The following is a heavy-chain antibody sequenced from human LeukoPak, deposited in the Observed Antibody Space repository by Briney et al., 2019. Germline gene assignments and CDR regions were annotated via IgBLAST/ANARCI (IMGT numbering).Heavy chain of an antibody. V-gene: IGHV2-70*11. J-gene: IGHJ3*02. D-gene: IGHD6-19*01. CDR3: ARNPYSSGWLGAFDI. Sequence: GSGPTLVKPTQTLTLTCTFSGFSLSTSGMCVSWIRQPPGKALEWLARIDWDDDKYYSTSLKTRLTISKDTSKNQVVLTMTNMDPVDTATYYCARNPYSSGWLGAFDIWGQGTMVTVSS. CDR2: IDWDDDK. CDR1: GFSLSTSGMC.